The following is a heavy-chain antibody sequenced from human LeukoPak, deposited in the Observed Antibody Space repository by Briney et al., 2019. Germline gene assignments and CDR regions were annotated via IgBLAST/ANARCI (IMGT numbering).Heavy chain of an antibody. V-gene: IGHV3-23*01. CDR3: ARNPAPYCNGGVCYVAN. CDR2: ISGSGGST. J-gene: IGHJ4*02. CDR1: GFIFSSYA. D-gene: IGHD2-8*02. Sequence: PGGSLRLSCAASGFIFSSYAMSWVRQAPGKGLEWVSVISGSGGSTHYADSVKGRFTISRYNSKNTLFLQMNSLKAVDTAVYYCARNPAPYCNGGVCYVANWGQGTLVTVSS.